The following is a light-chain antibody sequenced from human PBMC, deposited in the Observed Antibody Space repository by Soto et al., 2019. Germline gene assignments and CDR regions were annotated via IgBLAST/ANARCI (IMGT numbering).Light chain of an antibody. J-gene: IGKJ1*01. CDR2: GAS. CDR1: QSVSSN. CDR3: QQYNNWRT. V-gene: IGKV3-15*01. Sequence: EIVMTQSPATLSVSSGERATLSCRASQSVSSNLAWYQQKPGQAPRLLIYGASTRATGIPARFSGSGSGTEFTLTISSLQSEDXAVYYCQQYNNWRTFGQGTKV.